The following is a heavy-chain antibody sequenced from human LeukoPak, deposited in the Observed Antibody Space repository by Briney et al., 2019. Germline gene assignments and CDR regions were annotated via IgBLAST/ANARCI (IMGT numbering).Heavy chain of an antibody. CDR1: GFTFSNAW. CDR2: IKSKTDGGTT. D-gene: IGHD3-10*01. J-gene: IGHJ4*02. CDR3: TTEIGFGELNGGDY. Sequence: GGSLRLSCAASGFTFSNAWMSWVRQAPGKGLEWVGRIKSKTDGGTTDYAAPVKGRFTISRDDSKNTLYPQMNSLKTEDTAVYYCTTEIGFGELNGGDYWGQGTLVTVSS. V-gene: IGHV3-15*01.